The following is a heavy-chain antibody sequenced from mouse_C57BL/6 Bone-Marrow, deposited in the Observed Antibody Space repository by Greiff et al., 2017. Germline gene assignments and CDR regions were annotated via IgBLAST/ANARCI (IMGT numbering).Heavy chain of an antibody. Sequence: QVQLQQPGAELVKPGASVKLSCTASGYTFTSYWITWVKQRPGQGLEWIGDIYPGSGSTNYNEKFKSKATLTVDTSSITAYMQLSSLTSEDSAVYYGARITTLVHYYAMDYWGQGTSVTVSS. D-gene: IGHD1-1*01. V-gene: IGHV1-55*01. CDR3: ARITTLVHYYAMDY. CDR1: GYTFTSYW. J-gene: IGHJ4*01. CDR2: IYPGSGST.